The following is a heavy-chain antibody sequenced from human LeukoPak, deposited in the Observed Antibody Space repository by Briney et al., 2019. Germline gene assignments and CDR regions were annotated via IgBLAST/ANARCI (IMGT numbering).Heavy chain of an antibody. Sequence: GGSLRLSCAASGFTFSSYGMHWVRQAPGKGLEWVALISSDGSNKNYADSVKGRFTISRDNSKNTLYLQMNSLRAEDTAVYYCAKEELLFFGASFDNWGRGTLVTVSS. J-gene: IGHJ4*02. CDR1: GFTFSSYG. V-gene: IGHV3-30*18. D-gene: IGHD1-26*01. CDR2: ISSDGSNK. CDR3: AKEELLFFGASFDN.